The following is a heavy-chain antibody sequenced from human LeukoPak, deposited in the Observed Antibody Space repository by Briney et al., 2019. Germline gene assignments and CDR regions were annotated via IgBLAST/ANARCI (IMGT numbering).Heavy chain of an antibody. CDR3: ARATAVAGLDY. CDR2: ISSNGGST. V-gene: IGHV3-64*01. J-gene: IGHJ4*02. CDR1: GLTFSSYA. Sequence: GSLRLSCAASGLTFSSYAMHWVRQAPGKGLEYVSAISSNGGSTYYANSVKGRFTISRDNSKNTLYLQMNSLRAEDTAVYYCARATAVAGLDYWGQGTLVTVSS. D-gene: IGHD6-19*01.